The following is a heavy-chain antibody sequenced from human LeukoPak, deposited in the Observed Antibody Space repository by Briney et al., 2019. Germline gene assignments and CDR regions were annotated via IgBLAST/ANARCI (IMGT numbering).Heavy chain of an antibody. D-gene: IGHD6-13*01. CDR1: GFTFSSYA. V-gene: IGHV3-23*01. Sequence: GGTLRLSCAASGFTFSSYAMSWVRQAPGKGLEWVSAISGSGGSTYYADSVKGRFTISRDNSKNTLYLQMNSLRAEDTAVYYCAQNRGDSAAAGLGYYYYYYMDVWGKGTTVTVSS. CDR2: ISGSGGST. J-gene: IGHJ6*03. CDR3: AQNRGDSAAAGLGYYYYYYMDV.